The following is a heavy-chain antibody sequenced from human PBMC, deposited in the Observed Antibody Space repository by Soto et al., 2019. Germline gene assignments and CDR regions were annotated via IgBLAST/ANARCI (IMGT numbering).Heavy chain of an antibody. CDR1: GGTFSSYA. Sequence: QVQLVQSGAEVKKPGSSVKVSCKASGGTFSSYAISWVRQAPGQGLEWMGGIIPIFGTANYAKKFQGRVTITADESTSTAYMELSSLRAEDTAVYYCARHDCISSSCYYYYYYGMDVLGQGTTVTVSS. CDR3: ARHDCISSSCYYYYYYGMDV. V-gene: IGHV1-69*12. J-gene: IGHJ6*02. D-gene: IGHD2-2*01. CDR2: IIPIFGTA.